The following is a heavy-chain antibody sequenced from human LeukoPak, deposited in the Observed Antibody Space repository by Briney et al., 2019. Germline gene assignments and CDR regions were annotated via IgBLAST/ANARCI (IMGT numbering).Heavy chain of an antibody. CDR3: AKAGIAAAGGAGYFDY. CDR1: GFTFDDYA. Sequence: GRSLRLSCAASGFTFDDYAMHWVRQAPGKGLEWVSSISWNSGSIGYADSVKGRFTISRDNAKNSLYLQMNSLRAEDMALYYCAKAGIAAAGGAGYFDYWGQGTLVTVSS. J-gene: IGHJ4*02. V-gene: IGHV3-9*03. CDR2: ISWNSGSI. D-gene: IGHD6-13*01.